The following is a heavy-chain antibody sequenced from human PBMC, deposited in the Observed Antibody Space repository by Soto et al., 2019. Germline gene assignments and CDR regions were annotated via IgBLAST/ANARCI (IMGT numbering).Heavy chain of an antibody. D-gene: IGHD1-1*01. Sequence: QVQLQESGPGLVKPSETLSLTCTVSGGSISSYYWSWIRQPPGKGLEWIGYIYYSGSTNYNPSLSGRAARSVDTSKHPFPLMLSSVTAADTAVYSCARDHPAHDDWYFDLWGRGTLVTVSS. CDR3: ARDHPAHDDWYFDL. J-gene: IGHJ2*01. CDR1: GGSISSYY. CDR2: IYYSGST. V-gene: IGHV4-59*01.